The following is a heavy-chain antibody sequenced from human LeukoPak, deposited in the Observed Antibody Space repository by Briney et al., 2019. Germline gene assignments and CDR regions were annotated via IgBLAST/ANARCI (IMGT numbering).Heavy chain of an antibody. J-gene: IGHJ4*02. D-gene: IGHD5-24*01. CDR2: IYYSGST. CDR3: ASGMATITPFDY. CDR1: GRSISSYY. Sequence: SETLSLTCTVSGRSISSYYWSWIRQPPGKGLEWIGYIYYSGSTNYNPSLKSRVTMSVDTSKNQFSLKLSSVTAADTAVYYCASGMATITPFDYWGQGTLVTVSS. V-gene: IGHV4-59*01.